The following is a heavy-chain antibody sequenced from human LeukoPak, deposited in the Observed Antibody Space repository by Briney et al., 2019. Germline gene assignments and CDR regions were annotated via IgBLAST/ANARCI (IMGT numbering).Heavy chain of an antibody. D-gene: IGHD3-10*01. CDR2: ISSSGSTI. Sequence: PGGSLRLSCAASGFTFSSYEMNWVRQAPGKGREWVSYISSSGSTIYYADSVKGRFTVSRDNAKNSLYLQMNSLRAEDTAVYYCATTYYYGSGSYYEELEGHDYWGQGTLVTVSS. J-gene: IGHJ4*02. V-gene: IGHV3-48*03. CDR1: GFTFSSYE. CDR3: ATTYYYGSGSYYEELEGHDY.